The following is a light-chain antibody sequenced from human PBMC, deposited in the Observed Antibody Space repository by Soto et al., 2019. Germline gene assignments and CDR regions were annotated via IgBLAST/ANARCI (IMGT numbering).Light chain of an antibody. CDR1: SSDVGNYNY. CDR2: EVD. Sequence: QSALTQPASVSGSPGQSITISCTGTSSDVGNYNYVSWYQQHPGKAPKLMIYEVDNRPSGVSYRFSGSKSGNTASLTISGLQAEDEADYYCSSYRSSSSYVFGTGTKVTVL. CDR3: SSYRSSSSYV. J-gene: IGLJ1*01. V-gene: IGLV2-14*01.